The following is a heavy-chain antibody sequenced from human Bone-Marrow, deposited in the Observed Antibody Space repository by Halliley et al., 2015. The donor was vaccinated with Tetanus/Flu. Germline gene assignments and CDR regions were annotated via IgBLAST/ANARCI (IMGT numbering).Heavy chain of an antibody. V-gene: IGHV5-51*03. Sequence: QLVQSGAELRKSGESLKISCKGSGYTFSDHWIAWVRQMPGKGLEWMGIIYPDDSDTTYSPSFRGQVTISVDKSITTAYLQWSSLKASDTAMYYCARWQQLLDPYFYYPMDVWGRGTTVTVSS. CDR2: IYPDDSDT. J-gene: IGHJ6*02. D-gene: IGHD1-1*01. CDR1: GYTFSDHW. CDR3: ARWQQLLDPYFYYPMDV.